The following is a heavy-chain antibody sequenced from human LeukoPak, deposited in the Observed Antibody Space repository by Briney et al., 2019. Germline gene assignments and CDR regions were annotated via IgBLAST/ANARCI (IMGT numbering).Heavy chain of an antibody. V-gene: IGHV3-7*01. CDR2: IKGDGSVQ. Sequence: PGGSLRLSCTASGFPFSGYYISWVRQAPGTGLGWLANIKGDGSVQDYVDSVKGRFTISRDNAKNSLYLQMNNLRVDDTAVYYCVGQLLRAVWGKGTTVTVSS. D-gene: IGHD2-2*01. CDR3: VGQLLRAV. J-gene: IGHJ6*03. CDR1: GFPFSGYY.